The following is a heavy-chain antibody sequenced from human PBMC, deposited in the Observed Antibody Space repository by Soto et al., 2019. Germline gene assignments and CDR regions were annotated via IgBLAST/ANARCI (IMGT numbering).Heavy chain of an antibody. J-gene: IGHJ4*02. CDR1: GVSFSGYY. V-gene: IGHV4-34*01. CDR3: ARGWGSGVFDY. D-gene: IGHD6-19*01. CDR2: INHSGST. Sequence: QVQLQQWGAGLLKPSETLSLTCAVFGVSFSGYYWNWIRQPPGNGLEWIGEINHSGSTNYNPSLKSRVTISVDTSKNQFSLTLSSVTAADTAVYYCARGWGSGVFDYWGQGTLVTVSS.